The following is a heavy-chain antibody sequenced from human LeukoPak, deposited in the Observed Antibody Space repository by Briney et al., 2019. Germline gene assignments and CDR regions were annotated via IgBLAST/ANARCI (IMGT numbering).Heavy chain of an antibody. V-gene: IGHV3-21*01. J-gene: IGHJ4*02. CDR1: GFTFRSYS. Sequence: PGGSLRLSCAASGFTFRSYSMNWVRQAPGKGLEWVSAIDPSSTYIYYADSVKGRFTISRDNAENSLYLQMNSLRAEDTAVYHCAKDLPAAYFDYWGQGTLVTVSP. CDR3: AKDLPAAYFDY. D-gene: IGHD2-2*01. CDR2: IDPSSTYI.